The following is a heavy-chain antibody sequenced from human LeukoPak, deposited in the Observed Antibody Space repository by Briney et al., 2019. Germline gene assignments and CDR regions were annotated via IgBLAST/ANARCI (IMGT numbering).Heavy chain of an antibody. CDR1: GFTFGGYG. CDR3: TRYNNDHFDY. J-gene: IGHJ4*02. CDR2: IAYDGSRA. V-gene: IGHV3-33*01. D-gene: IGHD1-14*01. Sequence: GRSLRLSCAGSGFTFGGYGMRWFRQAPGKGLEWVAVIAYDGSRAFYADSVKGRFTISRDNSKNTMSVQMDDLRAEDTAAYYCTRYNNDHFDYWGQGTLVTVSS.